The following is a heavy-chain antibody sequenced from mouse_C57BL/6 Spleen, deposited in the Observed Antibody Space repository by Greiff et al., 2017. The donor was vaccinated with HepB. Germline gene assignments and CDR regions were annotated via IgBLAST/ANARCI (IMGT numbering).Heavy chain of an antibody. CDR3: ARSLFITTVVEKAMDY. CDR1: GYAFSSSW. D-gene: IGHD1-1*01. J-gene: IGHJ4*01. CDR2: IYPGDGDT. Sequence: VQLQESGPELVKPGASVKISCKASGYAFSSSWMNWVKQRPGKGLEWIGRIYPGDGDTNYNGKFKGKATLTADKSSSTAYMQLSSLTSEDSAVYFCARSLFITTVVEKAMDYWGQGTSVTVSS. V-gene: IGHV1-82*01.